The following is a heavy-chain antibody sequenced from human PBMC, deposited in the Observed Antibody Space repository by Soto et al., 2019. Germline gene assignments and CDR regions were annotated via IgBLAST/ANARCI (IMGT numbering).Heavy chain of an antibody. J-gene: IGHJ6*03. CDR1: GVSVSSGSYY. CDR3: ASHVGGYYYYIGV. Sequence: LQLQESGPGLVKPSATLSLTCTVSGVSVSSGSYYWGWIRQPPGKGLEWIGSIYYGGNTYYNPSPKSRVTISIDTTKNQFSLKLSSVTAADQAMYYCASHVGGYYYYIGVWGKGTTVTVSS. CDR2: IYYGGNT. V-gene: IGHV4-39*01. D-gene: IGHD2-15*01.